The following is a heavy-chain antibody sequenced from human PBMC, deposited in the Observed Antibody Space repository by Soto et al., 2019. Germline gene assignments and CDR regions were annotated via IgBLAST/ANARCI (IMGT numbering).Heavy chain of an antibody. Sequence: QVQLQESGPGLVKPSQTLSLTCTVSGGSISSGGYYWSWIRQHPGKGLEWIGYIYYSGSTYYNPSLKSRVTISVDTSKNQFALKLSSVTAADTAVYYCARASPDSSGYHFDYWGQGTLVTVSS. CDR2: IYYSGST. CDR1: GGSISSGGYY. CDR3: ARASPDSSGYHFDY. V-gene: IGHV4-31*03. J-gene: IGHJ4*02. D-gene: IGHD3-22*01.